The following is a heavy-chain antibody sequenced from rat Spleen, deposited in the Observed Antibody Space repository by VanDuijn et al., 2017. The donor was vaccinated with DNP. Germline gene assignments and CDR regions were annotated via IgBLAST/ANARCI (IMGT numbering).Heavy chain of an antibody. CDR1: GFTFSNYY. Sequence: EVRLVESGGDLVQPGRSLKLSCAASGFTFSNYYMAWVRQAPKKGLEWVAASSPSGSRTYYADSVKGRFTISRDDAKSGLYLQMNSLKSEDTATYYCARGSTSINWYFDFWGPGTMVTVSS. CDR2: SSPSGSRT. CDR3: ARGSTSINWYFDF. J-gene: IGHJ1*01. D-gene: IGHD3-1*01. V-gene: IGHV5-22*01.